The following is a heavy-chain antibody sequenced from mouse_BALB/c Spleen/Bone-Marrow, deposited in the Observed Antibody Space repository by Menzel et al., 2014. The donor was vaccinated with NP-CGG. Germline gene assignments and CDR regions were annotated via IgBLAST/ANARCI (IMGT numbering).Heavy chain of an antibody. Sequence: EVQLQQSGPELVKPGASVKISCKTSGYTFTEYTMHXVKQSHGKSXXWIGGIXPNXXXTSYNQKFKGKATLTVDKSSSTAXMEXRXXXSEDXXXXXXXXXXXXXXXDVWGXXXTVTVSS. J-gene: IGHJ1*01. CDR2: IXPNXXXT. V-gene: IGHV1S113*01. CDR1: GYTFTEYT. CDR3: XXXXXXXXXDV.